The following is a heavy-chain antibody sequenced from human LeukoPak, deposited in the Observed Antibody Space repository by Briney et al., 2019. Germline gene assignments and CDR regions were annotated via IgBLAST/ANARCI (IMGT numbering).Heavy chain of an antibody. D-gene: IGHD2-21*02. Sequence: ASVKVSCKASGYTFTGYYMHWVRQAPGQGLEWMGWINPNSGGTNYAQKFRGWVTMTRDTSISTAYMELSRLRSDDTAVYYCARDQTYCGGDCWDPYYYYYGMDVWGQGTTVTVSS. V-gene: IGHV1-2*04. CDR3: ARDQTYCGGDCWDPYYYYYGMDV. J-gene: IGHJ6*02. CDR1: GYTFTGYY. CDR2: INPNSGGT.